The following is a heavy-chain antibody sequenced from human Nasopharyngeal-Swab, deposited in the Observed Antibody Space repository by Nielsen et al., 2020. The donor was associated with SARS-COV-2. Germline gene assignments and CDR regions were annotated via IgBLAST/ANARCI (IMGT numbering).Heavy chain of an antibody. CDR3: ARGGGGTYYDILTGYQDYYFDY. J-gene: IGHJ4*02. CDR1: GGTFSSYA. CDR2: IIPIFGTA. V-gene: IGHV1-69*13. D-gene: IGHD3-9*01. Sequence: SVKVSCKASGGTFSSYAISWVRQAPGQGLEWMGGIIPIFGTANYAQKFQGRVTITADESTSTAYMELSSLGSEDTAVYYWARGGGGTYYDILTGYQDYYFDYWGQGTLVTVSS.